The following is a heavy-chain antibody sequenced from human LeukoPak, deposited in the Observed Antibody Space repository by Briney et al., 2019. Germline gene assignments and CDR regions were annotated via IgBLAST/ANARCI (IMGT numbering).Heavy chain of an antibody. CDR2: INPNSGGT. Sequence: GASVKVSCKASGYTFTGYYMHWVRQAPGQGLAWMGWINPNSGGTNYAQKFQGRVTMTRDTSISTAYMELSRLRSDDTAVYYCARDLYNWNDEGYFDYWGQGTLVTVSS. V-gene: IGHV1-2*02. D-gene: IGHD1-1*01. J-gene: IGHJ4*02. CDR1: GYTFTGYY. CDR3: ARDLYNWNDEGYFDY.